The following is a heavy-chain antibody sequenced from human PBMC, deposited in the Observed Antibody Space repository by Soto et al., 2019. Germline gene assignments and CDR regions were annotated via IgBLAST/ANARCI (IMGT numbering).Heavy chain of an antibody. CDR2: ISSKNGYI. Sequence: GGSLRLSCAASRFTFSDFSMNWVRQAQGKGLEWVSSISSKNGYIYYADSVQGRFTVSRDNAENSLYLQMNSLRAEDTAVYYCARSLNCGSYRTTYYFYYWGQGTLVTVSS. V-gene: IGHV3-21*01. J-gene: IGHJ4*02. CDR1: RFTFSDFS. D-gene: IGHD1-7*01. CDR3: ARSLNCGSYRTTYYFYY.